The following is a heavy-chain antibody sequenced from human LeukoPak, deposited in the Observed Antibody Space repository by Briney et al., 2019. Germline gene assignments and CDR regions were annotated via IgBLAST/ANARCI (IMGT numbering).Heavy chain of an antibody. CDR3: ARVREGTHMDV. Sequence: GSLRLSCAASGFTVSSNYMSWVRQAPGKGLEWVSVIYSGGSTYYADSVKGRFTISRDNAKNTLYLQMNSLRAEDTAVYYCARVREGTHMDVWGKGTTVTVSS. D-gene: IGHD1-1*01. CDR2: IYSGGST. CDR1: GFTVSSNY. J-gene: IGHJ6*03. V-gene: IGHV3-66*01.